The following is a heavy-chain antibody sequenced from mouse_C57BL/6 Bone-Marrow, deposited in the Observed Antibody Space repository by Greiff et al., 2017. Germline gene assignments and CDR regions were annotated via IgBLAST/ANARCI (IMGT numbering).Heavy chain of an antibody. CDR3: ARELYWYFDV. CDR1: GYTFTSYG. J-gene: IGHJ1*03. V-gene: IGHV1-81*01. CDR2: IYPRSGNT. Sequence: VKLMESGAELARPGASVKLSCKASGYTFTSYGISWVKQRTGQGLEWIGEIYPRSGNTYYNEKFKGKATLTADKSSSTAYMELRSLTSEDSAVYFCARELYWYFDVWGTGTTVTVSS.